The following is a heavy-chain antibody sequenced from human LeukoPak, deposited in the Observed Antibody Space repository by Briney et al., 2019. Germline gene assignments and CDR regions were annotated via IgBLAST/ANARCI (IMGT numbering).Heavy chain of an antibody. V-gene: IGHV4-31*03. D-gene: IGHD2-15*01. CDR3: AREGYCSGGSCYSREYFQH. CDR2: IYYSGST. J-gene: IGHJ1*01. Sequence: TLSLTCTVSGGSISSGGYYWSWIRQHPGKGLEWIGYIYYSGSTYYNPSLKSRVTISVDTSKNQFSLKLSSVTAADTAVYYCAREGYCSGGSCYSREYFQHWGQGTLVTVSS. CDR1: GGSISSGGYY.